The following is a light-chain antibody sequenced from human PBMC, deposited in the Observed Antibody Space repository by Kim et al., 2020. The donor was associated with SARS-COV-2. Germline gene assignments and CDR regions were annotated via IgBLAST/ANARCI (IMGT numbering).Light chain of an antibody. J-gene: IGKJ5*01. CDR2: DAS. CDR1: QDITTS. V-gene: IGKV1-33*01. CDR3: QQYDDLVV. Sequence: SASVGDRVPITCQASQDITTSLNWYRQKPGKVPKLLIYDASNLNTGVPSRFSGSGSGTYFTLTISSLEPEDFATYYCQQYDDLVVFGQGTRLEIK.